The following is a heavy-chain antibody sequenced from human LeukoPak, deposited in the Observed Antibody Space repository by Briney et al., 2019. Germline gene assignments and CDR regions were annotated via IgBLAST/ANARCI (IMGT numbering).Heavy chain of an antibody. CDR3: ARETLDGYFDY. CDR2: MNPNSGNT. Sequence: ASVKVSCKASGYTFTSYDINWVRQATGQGLEWMGWMNPNSGNTCYAQKFQGRVTITRNTSISTAYMELSSLRSEDTAVYYCARETLDGYFDYWGQGTLVTVSS. V-gene: IGHV1-8*01. CDR1: GYTFTSYD. D-gene: IGHD1-1*01. J-gene: IGHJ4*02.